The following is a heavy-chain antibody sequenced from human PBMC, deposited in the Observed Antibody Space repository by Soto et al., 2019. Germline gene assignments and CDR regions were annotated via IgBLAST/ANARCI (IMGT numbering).Heavy chain of an antibody. CDR3: TAPSDFWSGYYYYYYGMDV. CDR2: IKSKTDGGTT. Sequence: PGGSLRLSCASSGFPFSNAWMNWVRQAPGKGLEWVGRIKSKTDGGTTDYAAPVKGRFTISRDDSKNTLYLQMNSLKTEDTAVYYCTAPSDFWSGYYYYYYGMDVWGQGTTVTV. CDR1: GFPFSNAW. J-gene: IGHJ6*02. D-gene: IGHD3-3*01. V-gene: IGHV3-15*07.